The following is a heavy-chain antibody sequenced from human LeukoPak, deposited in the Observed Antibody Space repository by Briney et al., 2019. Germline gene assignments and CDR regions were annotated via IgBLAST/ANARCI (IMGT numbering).Heavy chain of an antibody. V-gene: IGHV4-59*08. Sequence: GSLRLSCAASGFTFSSYSMNWVRQHPGKGLEWIGYIYYSGSTYYNPSLKSRVTISVDTSKNQFSLKLSSVTAADTAVYYCARHGMVYAIPSDFDYWGQGTLVTVSS. CDR3: ARHGMVYAIPSDFDY. CDR2: IYYSGST. CDR1: GFTFSSYS. J-gene: IGHJ4*02. D-gene: IGHD2-8*01.